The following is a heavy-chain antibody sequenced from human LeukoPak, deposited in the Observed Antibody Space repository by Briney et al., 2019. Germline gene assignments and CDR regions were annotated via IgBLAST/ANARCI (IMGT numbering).Heavy chain of an antibody. Sequence: SETLSLTCAVYGESFSVFYWSWIRQSPEKGLEWIGEVHDRGSSNYNPSLKSRVTISADTSKNQFSLKLSAVTAADTAVYYCARRPRESGTDDGPSGLDYWGQGTQVTVSP. D-gene: IGHD1-26*01. CDR2: VHDRGSS. CDR3: ARRPRESGTDDGPSGLDY. V-gene: IGHV4-34*01. J-gene: IGHJ4*02. CDR1: GESFSVFY.